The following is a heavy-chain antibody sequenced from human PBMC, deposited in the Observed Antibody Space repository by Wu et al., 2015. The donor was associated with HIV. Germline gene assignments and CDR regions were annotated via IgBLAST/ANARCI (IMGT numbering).Heavy chain of an antibody. D-gene: IGHD5-24*01. CDR1: GFTFSDYY. J-gene: IGHJ6*02. Sequence: QVQLVESGGGLVKPGGSLRLSCAASGFTFSDYYMTWIRQAPGKGLEWVSYISGSGSTIYYADSVEGRFTISRDNAKNSLFLQMNSLRAEDTAVYYCARDSMATIQFAAYGMDVWGQGTTVTVSS. CDR3: ARDSMATIQFAAYGMDV. CDR2: ISGSGSTI. V-gene: IGHV3-11*01.